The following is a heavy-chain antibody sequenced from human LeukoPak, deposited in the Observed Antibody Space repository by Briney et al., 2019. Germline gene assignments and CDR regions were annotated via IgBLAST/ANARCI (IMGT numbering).Heavy chain of an antibody. CDR3: ARIFASGSYFHKKNWFDP. J-gene: IGHJ5*02. CDR1: GGTFSSYA. V-gene: IGHV1-69*13. CDR2: IIPIFGTA. D-gene: IGHD1-26*01. Sequence: GAPVKVSCKASGGTFSSYAISWVRQAPGQGLEWMGGIIPIFGTANYAQKFQGRVTITADESTSTAYMELSSLRSEDTAVYYCARIFASGSYFHKKNWFDPWGQGTLVTVSS.